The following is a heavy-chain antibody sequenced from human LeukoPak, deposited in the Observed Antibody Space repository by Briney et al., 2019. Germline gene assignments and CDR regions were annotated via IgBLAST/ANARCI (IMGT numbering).Heavy chain of an antibody. CDR1: GFTFSSYG. CDR3: ARPSRYYDSSGYYTGAFDI. V-gene: IGHV3-20*04. J-gene: IGHJ3*02. Sequence: PGGSLRLSCAASGFTFSSYGMSWVRQAPGKGLEWVSGINWNGGSTGYADSVKGRFTISRDNAKNSLYLQMNSLRAEDTALYYCARPSRYYDSSGYYTGAFDIWGQGTMVTVSS. CDR2: INWNGGST. D-gene: IGHD3-22*01.